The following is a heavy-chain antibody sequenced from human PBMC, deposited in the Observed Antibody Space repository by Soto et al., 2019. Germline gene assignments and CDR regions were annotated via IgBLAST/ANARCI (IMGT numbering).Heavy chain of an antibody. Sequence: SETLSLTCAVSGGSISSGGYSWSWIRQPPGKGLEWIGYIYHSGSTYYNPSLKSRVTISVDRSKNQFSLKLSSVTAADTAVYYCASFAYYDILTGQYYYYGMDVWGQGTTVTVS. V-gene: IGHV4-30-2*01. CDR1: GGSISSGGYS. D-gene: IGHD3-9*01. CDR2: IYHSGST. CDR3: ASFAYYDILTGQYYYYGMDV. J-gene: IGHJ6*02.